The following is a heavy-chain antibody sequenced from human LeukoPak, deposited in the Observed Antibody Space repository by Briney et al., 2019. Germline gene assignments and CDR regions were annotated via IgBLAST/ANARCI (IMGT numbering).Heavy chain of an antibody. CDR3: ARWGTYSSSWLGTFDI. Sequence: GGSLRLSCAASGFTFSSYWMSWVRQVPGKGLEWLANIKQDGSERYYVNSAKGRFTITRDNAKNSLYLQMNSLRVEDTAVYYCARWGTYSSSWLGTFDIWGQGTMVTVSS. CDR1: GFTFSSYW. J-gene: IGHJ3*02. D-gene: IGHD6-13*01. V-gene: IGHV3-7*05. CDR2: IKQDGSER.